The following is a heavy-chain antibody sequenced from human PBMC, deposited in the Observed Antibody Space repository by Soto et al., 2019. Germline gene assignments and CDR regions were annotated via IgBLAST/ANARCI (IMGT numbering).Heavy chain of an antibody. J-gene: IGHJ5*02. Sequence: SETLSLTCAVSGGSITSGGYSWSWIRQPPGKGLEWIGYIYHSGSTYYNPSLKSRVTISVDRSKNHFSLKLSSVTAADTAVYYWARGDSGYDWWFDPWGQGTLVTVSS. V-gene: IGHV4-30-2*01. D-gene: IGHD5-12*01. CDR1: GGSITSGGYS. CDR2: IYHSGST. CDR3: ARGDSGYDWWFDP.